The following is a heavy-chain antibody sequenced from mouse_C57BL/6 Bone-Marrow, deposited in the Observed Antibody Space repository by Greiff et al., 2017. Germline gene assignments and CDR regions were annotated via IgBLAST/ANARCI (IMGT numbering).Heavy chain of an antibody. V-gene: IGHV1-69*01. CDR3: ARKVYYYGSSYAMDY. Sequence: QVQLQQSGAELVMPGASVKLSCKASGYTFTSYWMHWVKQRPGQGLEWIGEIDPSDSYTNYNQKFKGKSTLTVDKSSSTAYMQLSSLTSEDSAVYYCARKVYYYGSSYAMDYWGQGTSVTVSS. J-gene: IGHJ4*01. D-gene: IGHD1-1*01. CDR2: IDPSDSYT. CDR1: GYTFTSYW.